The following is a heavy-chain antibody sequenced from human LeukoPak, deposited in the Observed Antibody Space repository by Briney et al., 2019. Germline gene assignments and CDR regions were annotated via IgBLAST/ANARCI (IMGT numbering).Heavy chain of an antibody. Sequence: PSETLSLTCAVYGGSFSGYYWSWIRQPPGKGLEWIGEINHSGSTKYNPSLKSRVTISVDTSKNQFSLKLSSVIAADTAVYYCARGYSSSWYSRGNWFDPWGQGTLVTVSS. CDR1: GGSFSGYY. J-gene: IGHJ5*02. D-gene: IGHD6-13*01. V-gene: IGHV4-34*01. CDR2: INHSGST. CDR3: ARGYSSSWYSRGNWFDP.